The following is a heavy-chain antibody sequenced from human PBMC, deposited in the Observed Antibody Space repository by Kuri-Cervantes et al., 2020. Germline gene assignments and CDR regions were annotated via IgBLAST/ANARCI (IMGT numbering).Heavy chain of an antibody. Sequence: GESLKISCAASGFTFSSYGMHWVRQAPGKGLEWVSAISGSGGSTYYADSVKGRFTISRDNSKNTLYLQMNSLRAEDTAVYYCAKDLTSDIVVVPAAPAMDYWGQGTLVTVSS. V-gene: IGHV3-23*01. CDR1: GFTFSSYG. CDR3: AKDLTSDIVVVPAAPAMDY. CDR2: ISGSGGST. J-gene: IGHJ4*02. D-gene: IGHD2-2*01.